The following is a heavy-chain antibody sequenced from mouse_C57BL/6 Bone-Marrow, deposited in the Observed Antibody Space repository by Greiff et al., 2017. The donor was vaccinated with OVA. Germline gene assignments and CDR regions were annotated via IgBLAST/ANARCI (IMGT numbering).Heavy chain of an antibody. CDR2: IWRGGST. D-gene: IGHD2-14*01. CDR3: AKKVGVRRGYYAMGY. Sequence: QVQLQQSGPGLVQPSQSLSITCTVSGFSLTSYGVHWVRQSPGKGLEWLGVIWRGGSTDYNAAFMSRLSITKDNSKSQVFFKMNSLQADDTAIYYCAKKVGVRRGYYAMGYWGQGPSVTVSS. V-gene: IGHV2-5*01. J-gene: IGHJ4*01. CDR1: GFSLTSYG.